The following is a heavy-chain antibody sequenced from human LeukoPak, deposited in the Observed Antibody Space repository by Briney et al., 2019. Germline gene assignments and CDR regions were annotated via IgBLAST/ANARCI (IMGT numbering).Heavy chain of an antibody. V-gene: IGHV3-30*02. CDR3: ARDFPYYDFWSGYYPFDY. J-gene: IGHJ4*02. Sequence: GGSLRLSCAASGFTFSSYGMHWVRQAPGKGLEWVAFIRYDGSNKYYADSVKGRFTISRDNAKNSLYLQMNSLRAEDTAVYYCARDFPYYDFWSGYYPFDYWGQGTLVTVSS. CDR1: GFTFSSYG. D-gene: IGHD3-3*01. CDR2: IRYDGSNK.